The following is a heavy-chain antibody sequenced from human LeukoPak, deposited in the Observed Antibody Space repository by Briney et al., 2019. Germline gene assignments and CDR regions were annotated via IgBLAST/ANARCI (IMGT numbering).Heavy chain of an antibody. Sequence: SETLSLTCAVYGGSFSGYYWSWIRQPPGKGPEWIGEINHSGSTNYNPSLKSRVTISVDTSKNQFSLKLSSVTAADTAVYYCARGKYGPSYYYDSSGYRLFDYWGQGTLVTVSS. J-gene: IGHJ4*02. D-gene: IGHD3-22*01. CDR3: ARGKYGPSYYYDSSGYRLFDY. CDR1: GGSFSGYY. V-gene: IGHV4-34*01. CDR2: INHSGST.